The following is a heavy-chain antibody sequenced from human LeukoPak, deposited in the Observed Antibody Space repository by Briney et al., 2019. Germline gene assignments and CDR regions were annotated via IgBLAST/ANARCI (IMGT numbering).Heavy chain of an antibody. CDR3: ARVRALHSLTYSSSYYFDY. V-gene: IGHV4-34*01. D-gene: IGHD6-6*01. CDR1: SGSFSGYY. J-gene: IGHJ4*02. Sequence: SETLSLTCAVYSGSFSGYYWSWIRQPPGKGLEWIGEINHSGSTNYNPSLKSRVTISVDTSKNQFSLKLSSVTAADTAVYYCARVRALHSLTYSSSYYFDYWGQGTLVTVSS. CDR2: INHSGST.